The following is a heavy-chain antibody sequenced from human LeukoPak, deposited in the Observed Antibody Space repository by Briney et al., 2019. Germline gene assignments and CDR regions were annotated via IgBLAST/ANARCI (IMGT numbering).Heavy chain of an antibody. CDR3: ARFQGFGSGSN. J-gene: IGHJ4*02. D-gene: IGHD3-10*01. CDR1: GFSFSSYW. Sequence: GGSLGLSCAASGFSFSSYWMHWVRQAPGKGLVWVSRINSDASSTSYADSVKGRFTISRDNAKNTLYLQMNSLRAEDTAVYYCARFQGFGSGSNWGQGTLVTVSS. CDR2: INSDASST. V-gene: IGHV3-74*01.